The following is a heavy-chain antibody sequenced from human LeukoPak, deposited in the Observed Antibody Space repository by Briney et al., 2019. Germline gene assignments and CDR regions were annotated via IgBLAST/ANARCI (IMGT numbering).Heavy chain of an antibody. CDR1: GFTFSSYA. D-gene: IGHD6-19*01. CDR2: ISGSGDII. CDR3: TKQYNSGWYGNFGY. V-gene: IGHV3-23*01. J-gene: IGHJ4*02. Sequence: GGSLRLSCAASGFTFSSYAMSWVRQAPGKGLELVSAISGSGDIIKYADSVKGRFTISRDNSKSTLYLQMNSLRAEDTARYYCTKQYNSGWYGNFGYWGQGILVTVSS.